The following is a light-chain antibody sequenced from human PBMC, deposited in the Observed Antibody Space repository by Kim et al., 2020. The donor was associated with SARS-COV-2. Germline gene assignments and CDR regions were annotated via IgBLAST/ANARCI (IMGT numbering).Light chain of an antibody. Sequence: QSALTQPASVSGSPGQSITISCTGTSSDIGGYNYVSWYQQHPDKAPKLMIYDVSNRPSGVSNRFSGSKSGNTASLTISGLQAADEADYYCSSYTSSTTYVFGTGTKVTVL. V-gene: IGLV2-14*03. CDR2: DVS. CDR1: SSDIGGYNY. CDR3: SSYTSSTTYV. J-gene: IGLJ1*01.